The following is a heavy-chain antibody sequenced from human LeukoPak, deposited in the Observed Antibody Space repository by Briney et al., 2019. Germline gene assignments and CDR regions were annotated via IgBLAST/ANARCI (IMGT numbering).Heavy chain of an antibody. CDR3: ARDQFDTWSRRGNFDS. CDR2: IKLDGSEK. CDR1: GFTFGKYW. J-gene: IGHJ4*02. Sequence: GGSLRLSRVASGFTFGKYWMSWVRQAPGKGLGWVANIKLDGSEKNYVDSVKGRFTISRDNTKNSLYLQMNSLRAEDTAVFYCARDQFDTWSRRGNFDSWGQGTLVIVSS. V-gene: IGHV3-7*03. D-gene: IGHD3-3*01.